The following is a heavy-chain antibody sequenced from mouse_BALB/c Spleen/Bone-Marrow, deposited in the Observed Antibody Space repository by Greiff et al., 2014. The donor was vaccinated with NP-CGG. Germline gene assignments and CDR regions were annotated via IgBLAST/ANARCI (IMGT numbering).Heavy chain of an antibody. J-gene: IGHJ4*01. CDR2: IDPANGNT. Sequence: VQLKESGAELVKPGASVKLSCTASGFNIKDTYMHWVMQRPEQGLEWIGRIDPANGNTKYDQKFQGKATITAATSSNTAYLQHSSLTSEDTAVYYCDRYRNYGSSYAMDYWGQGTSVTVSS. CDR3: DRYRNYGSSYAMDY. CDR1: GFNIKDTY. D-gene: IGHD1-1*01. V-gene: IGHV14-3*02.